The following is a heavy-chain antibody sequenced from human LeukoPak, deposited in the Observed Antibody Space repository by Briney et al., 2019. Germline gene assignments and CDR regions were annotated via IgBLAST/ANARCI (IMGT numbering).Heavy chain of an antibody. V-gene: IGHV3-9*01. CDR1: GFTFDDYA. CDR3: AKDRLWFGEPGGAFDI. D-gene: IGHD3-10*01. Sequence: GGSLRLSCAASGFTFDDYAMHWVRQAPGKGLEWVSGISWNSGSIGYADSVKGRFTISRDNAKNSLYLQMNSLRAEDTALYYCAKDRLWFGEPGGAFDIWGQGTMVTVSS. CDR2: ISWNSGSI. J-gene: IGHJ3*02.